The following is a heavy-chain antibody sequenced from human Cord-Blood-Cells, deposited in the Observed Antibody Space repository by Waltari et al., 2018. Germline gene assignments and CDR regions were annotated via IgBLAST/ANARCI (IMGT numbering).Heavy chain of an antibody. D-gene: IGHD2-21*01. V-gene: IGHV1-69*06. CDR1: GGTFSSYA. J-gene: IGHJ3*02. Sequence: KKPGSSVKVSCKASGGTFSSYAISWVRQAPGQGLEWMGGIIPIFGTANYAQKFQGRVTITADKSTSTAYMELSSLRSEDTAVYYCARGLPPPQIYCGGDCPDAVDIWGQGTMVTVSS. CDR3: ARGLPPPQIYCGGDCPDAVDI. CDR2: IIPIFGTA.